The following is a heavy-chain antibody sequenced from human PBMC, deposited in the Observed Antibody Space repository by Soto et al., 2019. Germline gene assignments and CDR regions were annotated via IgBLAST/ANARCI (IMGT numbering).Heavy chain of an antibody. V-gene: IGHV3-30-3*01. CDR3: ARARPGEGRWGVTTSYYYYYGMDV. CDR1: GFTFSSYA. CDR2: ISYDGSNK. J-gene: IGHJ6*02. Sequence: PGGSLRLSCAASGFTFSSYAMHWVRQAPGKGLEWVAVISYDGSNKYYADSVKGRFTISRDNSKNTLYLQMNSLRAEDTAVYYCARARPGEGRWGVTTSYYYYYGMDVWGQGTTVTVSS. D-gene: IGHD4-4*01.